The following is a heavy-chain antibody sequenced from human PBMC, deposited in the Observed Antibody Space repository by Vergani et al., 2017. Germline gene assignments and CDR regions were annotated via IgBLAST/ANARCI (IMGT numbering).Heavy chain of an antibody. CDR3: ARDLAYCHEGSCAL. J-gene: IGHJ4*02. V-gene: IGHV3-30*02. D-gene: IGHD2-15*01. CDR2: VLFDGSNE. CDR1: GFTFNRYG. Sequence: QVQLVQSGGGVVQPGGSLRLSCVASGFTFNRYGMQWVRQAPGKGLEWVAYVLFDGSNEYYADSVKGRFIVSRDISNDALYLQMNSLRTDDTAVYYCARDLAYCHEGSCALWGQGSVVTVSS.